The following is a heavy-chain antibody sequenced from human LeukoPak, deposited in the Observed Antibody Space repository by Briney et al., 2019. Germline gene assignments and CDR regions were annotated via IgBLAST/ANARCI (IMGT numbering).Heavy chain of an antibody. CDR1: GFTFSSYA. J-gene: IGHJ3*02. D-gene: IGHD3-3*01. CDR2: MSNDGSIK. Sequence: GGSLRLSCAASGFTFSSYAMSWVRQAPGKGLEWVAVMSNDGSIKKYANSVKGRFTISRDNSKNTLYLQMDSLRAEDTAVYYCARELTIFGVVIQRYDTFDIWGQGTMVTVSS. CDR3: ARELTIFGVVIQRYDTFDI. V-gene: IGHV3-30-3*01.